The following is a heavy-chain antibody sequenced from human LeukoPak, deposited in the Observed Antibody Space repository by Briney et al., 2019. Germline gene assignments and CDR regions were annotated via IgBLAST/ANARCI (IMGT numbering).Heavy chain of an antibody. J-gene: IGHJ2*01. CDR2: SYSGGSS. CDR3: AREEHYRRYFAL. CDR1: GFTVSSNY. Sequence: GGSLRLSCAASGFTVSSNYMSWVRQAPGKGLEWVSVSYSGGSSYYAASVKGRFTISRDNSKNTLYLQVNTLKAEDTAVYFCAREEHYRRYFALWGRGTLVTVSS. V-gene: IGHV3-53*01. D-gene: IGHD3-16*02.